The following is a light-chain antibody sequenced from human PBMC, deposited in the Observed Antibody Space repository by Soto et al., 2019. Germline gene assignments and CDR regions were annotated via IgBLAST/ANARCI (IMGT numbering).Light chain of an antibody. V-gene: IGLV1-47*01. CDR2: RND. J-gene: IGLJ3*02. CDR3: SAWDDSLSGRV. Sequence: QSALTQPPSASGTPGQTVSISCSGSTSNIGSNFVYWYRQVPGTAPKLLIYRNDQRPSGVPDRFSGSRSGTSASLAISGLRSEDEADYYCSAWDDSLSGRVFGGGTKLTVL. CDR1: TSNIGSNF.